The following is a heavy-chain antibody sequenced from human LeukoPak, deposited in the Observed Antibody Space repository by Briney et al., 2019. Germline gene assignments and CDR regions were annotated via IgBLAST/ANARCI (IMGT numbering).Heavy chain of an antibody. V-gene: IGHV4-34*01. Sequence: SETLSLTCAVYGGSFSGYYWSWIRQPPGKGLEWIGEINHSGSTNYNPSLKSRVTISVDTSKNQFSLKLSSVTAADTAVYYCARGKWSYDFWSGYYSWGQGTLVTVSS. J-gene: IGHJ4*02. CDR2: INHSGST. CDR1: GGSFSGYY. D-gene: IGHD3-3*01. CDR3: ARGKWSYDFWSGYYS.